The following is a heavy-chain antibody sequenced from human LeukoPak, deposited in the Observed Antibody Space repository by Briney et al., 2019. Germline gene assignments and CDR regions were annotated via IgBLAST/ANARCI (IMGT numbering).Heavy chain of an antibody. J-gene: IGHJ4*02. CDR3: ARQTSRSSRVDF. V-gene: IGHV5-51*01. CDR2: IYPGDSDT. Sequence: GASLQISCEASGSMISNYWIGWGRPLPGKILEWMGSIYPGDSDTTYSPSLQGQVTISADKSIGTAYLQWNSLKASDTAMYFCARQTSRSSRVDFWGQGTLVTVSS. CDR1: GSMISNYW. D-gene: IGHD6-6*01.